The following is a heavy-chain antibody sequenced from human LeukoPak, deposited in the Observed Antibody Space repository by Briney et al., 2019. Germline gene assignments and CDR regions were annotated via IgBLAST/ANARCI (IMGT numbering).Heavy chain of an antibody. J-gene: IGHJ6*02. CDR1: GGSISSYY. D-gene: IGHD3-10*01. CDR3: ASGDYYGSAPYGMDV. V-gene: IGHV4-59*01. Sequence: SETLSLTCTVSGGSISSYYWSWIRQPPGKGLEWIGYMYHSGSTNYNPSLKSRVTISVDTSKNQFSLKLSSVTAADTAVYYCASGDYYGSAPYGMDVWGQGTTVTVSS. CDR2: MYHSGST.